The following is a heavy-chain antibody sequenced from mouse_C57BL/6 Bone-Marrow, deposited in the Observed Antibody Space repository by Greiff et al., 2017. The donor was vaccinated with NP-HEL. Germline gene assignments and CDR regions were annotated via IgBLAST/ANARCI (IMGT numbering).Heavy chain of an antibody. CDR3: ARGGDYDGFDY. CDR1: GYAFSSSW. CDR2: IYPGDGDT. J-gene: IGHJ2*01. V-gene: IGHV1-82*01. Sequence: QVQLQQSGPELVKPGASVKISCKASGYAFSSSWMNWVKQRPGKGLEWIGRIYPGDGDTNYNGKFKGKATLTVDKSTSTAYMQISSLTSEDSAVYVCARGGDYDGFDYWGQGTTLTVSS. D-gene: IGHD2-4*01.